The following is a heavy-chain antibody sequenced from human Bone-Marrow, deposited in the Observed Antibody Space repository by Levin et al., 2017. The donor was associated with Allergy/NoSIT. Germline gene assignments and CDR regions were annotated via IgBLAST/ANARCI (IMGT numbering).Heavy chain of an antibody. CDR2: ISFDGGNK. V-gene: IGHV3-33*05. CDR1: GFTFTNYA. Sequence: LSLTCVASGFTFTNYAMHWVRQAPGKGLEWVALISFDGGNKFYADSIKGRFTISRDKSKNTLYLQMDGLRAEDTAVYFCAGDRDEKGRDYCYDMDVWGHGTTVTVSS. J-gene: IGHJ6*02. CDR3: AGDRDEKGRDYCYDMDV.